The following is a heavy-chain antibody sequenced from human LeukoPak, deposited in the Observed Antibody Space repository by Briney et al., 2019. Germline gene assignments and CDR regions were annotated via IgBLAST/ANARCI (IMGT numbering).Heavy chain of an antibody. Sequence: ETLCLTCTVSGYTITSDYNRGCIRPPPRKVLEWIGSIYHSGSTYYTPSLKSRVTISVDTSKNQLSLQLSSLIAPDTAVYYCARDPPIYSSSSDADYWGRGTLVTVSS. V-gene: IGHV4-38-2*02. J-gene: IGHJ4*02. CDR1: GYTITSDYN. CDR2: IYHSGST. CDR3: ARDPPIYSSSSDADY. D-gene: IGHD6-6*01.